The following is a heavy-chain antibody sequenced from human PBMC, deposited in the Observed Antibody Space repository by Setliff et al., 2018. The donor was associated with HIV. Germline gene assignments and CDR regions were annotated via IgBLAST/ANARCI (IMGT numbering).Heavy chain of an antibody. D-gene: IGHD6-19*01. Sequence: SETLSLTCTAPSGSFSPDSYNWNWIRQTPGKGLEWIGTFFHTGSISYNPSLRSRVTMSVDTSENLFSLRLRSVTAADTAVYYCASRSVAGAFDIWGQGTKVTVSS. CDR2: FFHTGSI. J-gene: IGHJ3*02. CDR3: ASRSVAGAFDI. CDR1: SGSFSPDSYN. V-gene: IGHV4-61*01.